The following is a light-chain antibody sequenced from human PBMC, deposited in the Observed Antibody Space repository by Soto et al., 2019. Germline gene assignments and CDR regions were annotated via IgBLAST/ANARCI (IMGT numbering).Light chain of an antibody. CDR2: QAS. CDR3: QQYSSHST. Sequence: EIQRTQSPSTLSASVGDRFTITCRASQSTSSYLAWYQQKPGKSPKLLIYQASSLENGLPSRFSGSGSGTEFSLTISSLQPDDFATYYCQQYSSHSTFGQGTKVDIK. J-gene: IGKJ1*01. CDR1: QSTSSY. V-gene: IGKV1-5*03.